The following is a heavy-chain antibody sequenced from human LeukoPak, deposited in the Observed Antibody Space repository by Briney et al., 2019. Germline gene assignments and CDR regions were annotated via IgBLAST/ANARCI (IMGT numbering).Heavy chain of an antibody. CDR1: GFTFDDYA. V-gene: IGHV3-9*01. CDR2: ISWNSGNI. J-gene: IGHJ6*04. CDR3: AELGITMIGGV. Sequence: GGSLGLSCAASGFTFDDYAMHWVRQAPGKGLEWVSDISWNSGNIGYADSVKGRFTISRDNAKNSLYLQMNSLRAEDTAVYYCAELGITMIGGVWGKGTTVTISS. D-gene: IGHD3-10*02.